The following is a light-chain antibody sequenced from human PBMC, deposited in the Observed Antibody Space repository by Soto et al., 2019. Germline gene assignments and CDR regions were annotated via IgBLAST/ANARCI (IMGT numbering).Light chain of an antibody. V-gene: IGLV1-40*01. CDR1: SSNIGAGYD. J-gene: IGLJ2*01. Sequence: VVTQPPSVSGAPGQRVTISCTGSSSNIGAGYDVHWYQQLPGTAPKLLIYGNSNRPSGVPDRFSGSKSGTSASLAITGLQAEDEADYYCQSYDSSLSAVVFGGGTKLTVL. CDR3: QSYDSSLSAVV. CDR2: GNS.